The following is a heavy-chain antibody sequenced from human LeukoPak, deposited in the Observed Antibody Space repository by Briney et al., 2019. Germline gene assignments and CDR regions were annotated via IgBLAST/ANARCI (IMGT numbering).Heavy chain of an antibody. CDR3: ARIWGGTYYFDY. CDR1: AGSISSSSYY. J-gene: IGHJ4*02. Sequence: PSETLSLTCTVSAGSISSSSYYWGWIRQPPGKGLGWIGSFYYSGSTYYNPSLKSRVTISVDTSKNQFSLKLSSVTAADTAVYYCARIWGGTYYFDYWGQGTLVTVSS. V-gene: IGHV4-39*01. D-gene: IGHD3-16*01. CDR2: FYYSGST.